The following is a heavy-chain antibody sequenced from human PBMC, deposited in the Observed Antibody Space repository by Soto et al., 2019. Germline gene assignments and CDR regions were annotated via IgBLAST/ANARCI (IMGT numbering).Heavy chain of an antibody. CDR1: GGTFSSYA. Sequence: ASVKVSCKASGGTFSSYAISWVRQAPGQGLEWMGGIIPIFGTANYAQKFQGRVTITADESTSTAYMELSSLRSEDTAVYYCATLSDYYEGDDDAFDIWGQGTMVTVSS. V-gene: IGHV1-69*13. J-gene: IGHJ3*02. CDR2: IIPIFGTA. CDR3: ATLSDYYEGDDDAFDI. D-gene: IGHD3-22*01.